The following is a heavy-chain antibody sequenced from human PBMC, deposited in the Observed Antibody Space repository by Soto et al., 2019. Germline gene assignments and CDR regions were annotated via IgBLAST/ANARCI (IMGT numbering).Heavy chain of an antibody. V-gene: IGHV4-30-4*01. Sequence: SETLSLTCTVSGGSISSGNYYWSWIRQPPGKGLEWIGYIYYSGTTYYNPSLKSRVTMSVDTSKNQFSLKLSSVTAADTAVYYCARDVGYCYESSGYNWFDPWGQGTLVTVS. D-gene: IGHD3-22*01. CDR1: GGSISSGNYY. CDR2: IYYSGTT. CDR3: ARDVGYCYESSGYNWFDP. J-gene: IGHJ5*02.